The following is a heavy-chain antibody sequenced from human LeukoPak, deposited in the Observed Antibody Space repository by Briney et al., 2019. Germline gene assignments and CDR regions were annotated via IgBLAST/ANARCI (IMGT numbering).Heavy chain of an antibody. D-gene: IGHD4-17*01. CDR3: ARDLSGAMTTVTCADY. J-gene: IGHJ4*02. Sequence: INPNSGGTNYSQKFQGRVTITRDTSISTAYMELSRLRSDDTAVYYCARDLSGAMTTVTCADYWGQGTLVTVSS. CDR2: INPNSGGT. V-gene: IGHV1-2*02.